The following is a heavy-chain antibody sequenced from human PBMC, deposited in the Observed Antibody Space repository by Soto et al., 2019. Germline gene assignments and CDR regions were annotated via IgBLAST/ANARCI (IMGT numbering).Heavy chain of an antibody. D-gene: IGHD3-10*01. CDR1: GGSLSSGCYY. CDR3: ARGVTMVRGVIHTPYFDY. V-gene: IGHV4-31*03. CDR2: IYYSGST. Sequence: SETQSLTCTVSGGSLSSGCYYWSWIRQHPGKGLEWIGYIYYSGSTYYNPSLKSRVTISVDTSKNQFSLKLSSVTAADTAVYYCARGVTMVRGVIHTPYFDYWGQGTLVTVSS. J-gene: IGHJ4*02.